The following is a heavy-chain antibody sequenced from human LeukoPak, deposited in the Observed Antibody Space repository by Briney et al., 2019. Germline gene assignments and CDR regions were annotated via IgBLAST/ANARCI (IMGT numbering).Heavy chain of an antibody. CDR1: GSIFSSYA. Sequence: GGSLRLSCAASGSIFSSYAMLWVRQAPGKGLEWVAIISYDGSNKYYADSVKGRFTISRDNSKNTLYLQMNSLRAEDTAVYYCARVLSYGPIDYWGQGTLVTVSS. J-gene: IGHJ4*02. CDR2: ISYDGSNK. D-gene: IGHD5-18*01. CDR3: ARVLSYGPIDY. V-gene: IGHV3-30*04.